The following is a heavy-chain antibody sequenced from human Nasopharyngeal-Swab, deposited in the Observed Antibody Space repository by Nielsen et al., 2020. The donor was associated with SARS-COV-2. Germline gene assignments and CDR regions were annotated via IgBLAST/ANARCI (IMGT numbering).Heavy chain of an antibody. J-gene: IGHJ4*02. D-gene: IGHD1-26*01. CDR2: ISYDGSNK. CDR3: ARPSGSYPFDY. CDR1: GLTFSSYG. Sequence: GGSLRLSCAASGLTFSSYGMHWVRQAPGKGLEWVAVISYDGSNKYYADSVKGRFTISRDNSKNTLYLQMNSLRAEDTAVYYCARPSGSYPFDYWGQGTLVTVSS. V-gene: IGHV3-30*03.